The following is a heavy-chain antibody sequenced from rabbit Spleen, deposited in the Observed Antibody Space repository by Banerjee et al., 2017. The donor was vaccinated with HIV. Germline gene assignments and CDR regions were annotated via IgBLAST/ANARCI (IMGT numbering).Heavy chain of an antibody. D-gene: IGHD1-1*01. J-gene: IGHJ4*01. CDR1: GFDLSSYYY. CDR3: ARDKNSGDYSVNL. V-gene: IGHV1S45*01. CDR2: IDTGFGGTT. Sequence: QEQLEESGGGLVKPEGSLTLTCKASGFDLSSYYYMCWVRQAPGKGLEWIACIDTGFGGTTYYASWAKGRFTISKTSSTTVDLKMASLTAADTATYFCARDKNSGDYSVNLWGPGTLVTVS.